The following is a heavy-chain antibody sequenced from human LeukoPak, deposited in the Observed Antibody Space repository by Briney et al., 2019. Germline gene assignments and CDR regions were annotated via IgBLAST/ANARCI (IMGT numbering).Heavy chain of an antibody. Sequence: GGSLRLSWAASGXTVSSNYVSWVRQAPGKGLEWVSIIYSGGSTYYADSVKGRFTISRDNSKNTLYLQMNSLRAEDTAVYYCAREDEGSGLALDYWGQGTLVTVSS. CDR2: IYSGGST. D-gene: IGHD3-10*01. J-gene: IGHJ4*02. V-gene: IGHV3-53*01. CDR1: GXTVSSNY. CDR3: AREDEGSGLALDY.